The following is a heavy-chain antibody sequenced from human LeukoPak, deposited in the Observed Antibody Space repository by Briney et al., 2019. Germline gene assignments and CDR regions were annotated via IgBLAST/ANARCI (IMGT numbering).Heavy chain of an antibody. D-gene: IGHD2-15*01. Sequence: EASVTVSCKASGGTFSSYAISWVRQAPGQGLEWMGWINPNSGGTNYAQKFQGRVTMTRDTSISTAYMELSRLRSDDTAVYYCAREMRKVVVAATQGYWGQGTLVTVSS. CDR3: AREMRKVVVAATQGY. CDR1: GGTFSSYA. J-gene: IGHJ4*02. V-gene: IGHV1-2*02. CDR2: INPNSGGT.